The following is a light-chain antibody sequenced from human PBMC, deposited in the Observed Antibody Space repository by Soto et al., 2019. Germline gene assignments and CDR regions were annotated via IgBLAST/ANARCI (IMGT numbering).Light chain of an antibody. CDR3: QQYTDYPKT. CDR1: HSTSTW. CDR2: EAS. J-gene: IGKJ1*01. V-gene: IGKV1-5*01. Sequence: DIPRTQSPSQLTESAGASVATTCRASHSTSTWLAWYQQKPGKAPKLLIYEASILQGGVPSRFSGSGSGTEFTLTISSLQPDDFATYYCQQYTDYPKTFGQGTKVDIK.